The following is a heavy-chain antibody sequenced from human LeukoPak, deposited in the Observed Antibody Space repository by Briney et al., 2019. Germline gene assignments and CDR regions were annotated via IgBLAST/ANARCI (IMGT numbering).Heavy chain of an antibody. J-gene: IGHJ4*02. CDR3: AVYSGSYLYFDY. D-gene: IGHD1-26*01. CDR2: ISAYNGNT. V-gene: IGHV1-18*01. CDR1: GYTFTSYG. Sequence: ASVKVSCKASGYTFTSYGISWVRQAPGQGLGWMGWISAYNGNTNYAQKLQGRVTMTTDTSTSTAYMELRSLRSDDTAVYYCAVYSGSYLYFDYWGQGTLVTVSS.